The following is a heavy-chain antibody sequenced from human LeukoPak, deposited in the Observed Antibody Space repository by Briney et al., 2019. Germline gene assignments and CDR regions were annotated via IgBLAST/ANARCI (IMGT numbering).Heavy chain of an antibody. Sequence: GGSLRLSCAASGFTFRSYAIHWVRQAPGKGLEWVAFISWDGTIKYYADSVKGRFSISRDNSKNTLSLQMNSLRGEDTAVYYCXXXXXXXXXTDYWGXGTLVTX. J-gene: IGHJ4*02. CDR3: XXXXXXXXXTDY. V-gene: IGHV3-30-3*01. CDR2: ISWDGTIK. CDR1: GFTFRSYA.